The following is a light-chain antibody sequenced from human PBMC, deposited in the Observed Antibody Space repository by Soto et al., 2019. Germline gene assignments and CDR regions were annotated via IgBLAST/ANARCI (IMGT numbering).Light chain of an antibody. CDR3: KQYGSSPIT. V-gene: IGKV3-20*01. J-gene: IGKJ5*01. CDR2: GAS. Sequence: EIVLTQSPGTLSLSPGERATLSCRASQSVSSSYLAWYQQKPGQAPRLLIYGASSRATGNPDRFSGSGSGTDFNLTISRLEPEDFAVYYCKQYGSSPITFGQGTRLEIK. CDR1: QSVSSSY.